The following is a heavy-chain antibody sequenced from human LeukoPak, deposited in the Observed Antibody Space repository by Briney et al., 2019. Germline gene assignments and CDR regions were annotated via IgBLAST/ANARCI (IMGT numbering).Heavy chain of an antibody. CDR2: ISAYNGNT. D-gene: IGHD6-19*01. Sequence: ASVKVSCKASGYTFTSYGITWVRQAPGQGLEWMGWISAYNGNTNYAQKVQGRVTMTTDTSTSTAYMELRSLRSDDTAVYYCARAVAGEYYYYYYYMNVWGKGTTVTISS. CDR1: GYTFTSYG. J-gene: IGHJ6*03. V-gene: IGHV1-18*01. CDR3: ARAVAGEYYYYYYYMNV.